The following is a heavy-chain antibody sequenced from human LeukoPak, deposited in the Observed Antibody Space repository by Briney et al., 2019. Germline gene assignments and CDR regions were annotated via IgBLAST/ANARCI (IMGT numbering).Heavy chain of an antibody. CDR2: ISAYNGNT. CDR3: ASISSGYFGDAFDI. Sequence: GASVKVSCKASGYTFTSYGISWVRQAPGQGLEWMGWISAYNGNTNYAQKLQGRVTMTTDTSTSTAYMELSSLRSEDTAVYYCASISSGYFGDAFDIWGQGTMVTVSS. CDR1: GYTFTSYG. V-gene: IGHV1-18*01. J-gene: IGHJ3*02. D-gene: IGHD3-22*01.